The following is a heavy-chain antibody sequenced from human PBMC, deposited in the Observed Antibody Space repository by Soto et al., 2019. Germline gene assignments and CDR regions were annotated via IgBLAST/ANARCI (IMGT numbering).Heavy chain of an antibody. CDR3: ARAGRPLWWTFDP. CDR1: GFTFSSYA. Sequence: QVQLVESGGGVVQPGRSLRLSCAASGFTFSSYAMHWVRQAPGKGLEWVAVISSDENSKNYADSVKGRFTISRDNSKNTLYLQMNSLRAEDTAVYYCARAGRPLWWTFDPWGQGTLVIVSS. V-gene: IGHV3-30-3*01. D-gene: IGHD2-21*01. CDR2: ISSDENSK. J-gene: IGHJ5*02.